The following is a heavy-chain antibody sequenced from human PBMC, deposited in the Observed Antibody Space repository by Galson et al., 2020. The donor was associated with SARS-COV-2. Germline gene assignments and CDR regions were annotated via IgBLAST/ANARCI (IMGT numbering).Heavy chain of an antibody. CDR3: VRPLAPAMGFYY. J-gene: IGHJ4*01. CDR2: IYYSASA. V-gene: IGHV4-39*01. CDR1: GGFISSVNHY. Sequence: SETLSLTCTVSGGFISSVNHYWGWIRQPPGKGLEWIGSIYYSASAYYNPSLESRITISAVASKNQFSLGLSPVTAANPAIYYCVRPLAPAMGFYYWGQGTLVTISS.